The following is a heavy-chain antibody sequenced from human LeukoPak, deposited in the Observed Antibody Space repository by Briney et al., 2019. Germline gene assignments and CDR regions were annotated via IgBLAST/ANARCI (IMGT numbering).Heavy chain of an antibody. V-gene: IGHV3-23*01. J-gene: IGHJ6*02. CDR3: ANYYYDSSGYYYWTNYYYYGMDV. D-gene: IGHD3-22*01. CDR2: ISGSGGST. CDR1: GFTLSSYA. Sequence: GSLRLSCAASGFTLSSYAMSWVRQAPGKGLEWVSAISGSGGSTYYADSVKGRFTISRDNSKNTLYLQMNSLRAEDTAVYYCANYYYDSSGYYYWTNYYYYGMDVWGQGTTVTVSS.